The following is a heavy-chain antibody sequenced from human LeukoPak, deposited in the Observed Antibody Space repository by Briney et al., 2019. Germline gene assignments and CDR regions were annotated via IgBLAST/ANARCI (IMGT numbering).Heavy chain of an antibody. CDR1: GGSFSGYY. CDR2: INHSGST. V-gene: IGHV4-34*01. J-gene: IGHJ4*02. Sequence: SETLSLTCAVYGGSFSGYYWSWIRQPPGKGLEWIGEINHSGSTNYNPSLKSRVTISVDTSKNQFSLRLSSVTAADTAVYYCARTLGYWGQGTLVTVSS. D-gene: IGHD3-16*01. CDR3: ARTLGY.